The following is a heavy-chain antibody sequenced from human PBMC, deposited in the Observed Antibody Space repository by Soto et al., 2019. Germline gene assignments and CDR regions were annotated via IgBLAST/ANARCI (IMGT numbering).Heavy chain of an antibody. Sequence: GGSLRLSCAASGFTFSSYGMHWVRQAPGKGLEWVAVISYDGSNKYYADSVKGRFTISRDNSKNTLYLQMNSLRAEDTAVYYCAKEEKVVVADYYYYYMDVWGKGTTVTVSS. CDR1: GFTFSSYG. D-gene: IGHD2-15*01. J-gene: IGHJ6*03. CDR2: ISYDGSNK. V-gene: IGHV3-30*18. CDR3: AKEEKVVVADYYYYYMDV.